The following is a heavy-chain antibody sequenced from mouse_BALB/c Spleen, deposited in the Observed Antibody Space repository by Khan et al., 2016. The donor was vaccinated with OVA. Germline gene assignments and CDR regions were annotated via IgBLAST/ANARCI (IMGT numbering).Heavy chain of an antibody. CDR2: INYSGNT. J-gene: IGHJ3*01. D-gene: IGHD2-4*01. Sequence: VQLKESGPGLVKPSQSLSLTCTVTGYSINSEYAWYWIRQFPGNKLEWMGYINYSGNTRFNPSLKSRTSITRATSTHQFFMQLNSVTTEDTATYNLARKDYYDYDPFPYWGQGTLVTVSA. CDR1: GYSINSEYA. V-gene: IGHV3-2*02. CDR3: ARKDYYDYDPFPY.